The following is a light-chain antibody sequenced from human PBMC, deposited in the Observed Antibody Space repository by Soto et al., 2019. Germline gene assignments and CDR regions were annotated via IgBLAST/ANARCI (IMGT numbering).Light chain of an antibody. J-gene: IGLJ1*01. Sequence: QAVVTQPPSVSGTPGQRVTISCSGSISNIGNNYVSWFQQLPGTAPKVLSNRNNQRPSGVPDRFSGSKSGTSASLAISGLRSDDEAEYYCAAWDDTVRSYVFGTGTKLTVL. CDR2: RNN. CDR1: ISNIGNNY. CDR3: AAWDDTVRSYV. V-gene: IGLV1-47*01.